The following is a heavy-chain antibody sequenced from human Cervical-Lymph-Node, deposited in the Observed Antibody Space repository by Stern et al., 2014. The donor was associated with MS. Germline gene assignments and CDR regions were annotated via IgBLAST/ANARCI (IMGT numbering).Heavy chain of an antibody. V-gene: IGHV4-30-4*01. Sequence: QVQLQESGPGLVKPSQTLSLTCAVTGGSISSAEYYWSWIRQSPGKGLEWLGYINTSGTTYYNPSLKSRVTISVDTSKNQFSLKLRSVTAADTAVYYCSRDADGYSLVFGYWGRGTLVTVSS. CDR3: SRDADGYSLVFGY. CDR2: INTSGTT. D-gene: IGHD5-24*01. J-gene: IGHJ4*02. CDR1: GGSISSAEYY.